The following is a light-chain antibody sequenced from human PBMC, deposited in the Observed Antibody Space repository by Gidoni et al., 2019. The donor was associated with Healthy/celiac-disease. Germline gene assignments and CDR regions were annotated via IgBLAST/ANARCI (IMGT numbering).Light chain of an antibody. J-gene: IGKJ4*01. CDR2: DAS. CDR1: QSVSSY. V-gene: IGKV3-11*01. Sequence: ETELSQSPATLSLTPGERATPSCRASQSVSSYLAWYQQKPGQAPRLLIHDASNRATGIPARFSGSGSGTDFTLTISSLEPEDFAIYYCQQRSNWPLTFSGGTKVEIQ. CDR3: QQRSNWPLT.